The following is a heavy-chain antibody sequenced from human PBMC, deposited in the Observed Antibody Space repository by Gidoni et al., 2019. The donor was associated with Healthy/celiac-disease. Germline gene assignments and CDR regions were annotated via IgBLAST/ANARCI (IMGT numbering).Heavy chain of an antibody. CDR2: ISAYNGNT. Sequence: QVQLVQSGAEVKKPGASVQVSCKASGYPFTSYGISWVRQAPGQGLEWMGWISAYNGNTNYAQKLQGRVTMTTDTSTSTAYRELRSLRSDDTAVYYCARDIVVVPAASDAFDIWGQGTMVTVSS. V-gene: IGHV1-18*01. CDR1: GYPFTSYG. D-gene: IGHD2-2*01. CDR3: ARDIVVVPAASDAFDI. J-gene: IGHJ3*02.